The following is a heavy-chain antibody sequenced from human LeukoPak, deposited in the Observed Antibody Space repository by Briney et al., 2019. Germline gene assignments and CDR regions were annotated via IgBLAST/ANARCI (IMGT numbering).Heavy chain of an antibody. Sequence: SETLSLTCTVSGGSISSYYWSWIRQPPGKGLEWIGYIYYSGSTNYNPSLKSRVTISVDTSKNQFSLKVSSVTAADTAVYYCARTYSSSWPYFDYWGQGTLVTVSS. J-gene: IGHJ4*02. D-gene: IGHD6-13*01. CDR3: ARTYSSSWPYFDY. CDR1: GGSISSYY. CDR2: IYYSGST. V-gene: IGHV4-59*01.